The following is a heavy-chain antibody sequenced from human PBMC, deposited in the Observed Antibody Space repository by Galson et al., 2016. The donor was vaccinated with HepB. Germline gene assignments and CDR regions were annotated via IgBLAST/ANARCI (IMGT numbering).Heavy chain of an antibody. Sequence: SLRLSCAASGFTFSDYAMHWVRQAPGKGLEWVAVIWDDGGIIHYADSVKGRFTISRDNSRNTLYLRMNSLRVEDTAVYYCAKDQVPLFGGDCRPDYWGQGSLVSVSS. CDR3: AKDQVPLFGGDCRPDY. D-gene: IGHD2-21*02. V-gene: IGHV3-33*06. CDR2: IWDDGGII. J-gene: IGHJ4*02. CDR1: GFTFSDYA.